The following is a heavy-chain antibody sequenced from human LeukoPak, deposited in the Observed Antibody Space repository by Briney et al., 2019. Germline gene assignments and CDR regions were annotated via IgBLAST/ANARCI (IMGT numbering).Heavy chain of an antibody. CDR2: INPNSGGT. CDR1: GYTFTGYY. D-gene: IGHD1-26*01. J-gene: IGHJ4*02. Sequence: GASVKVSCKASGYTFTGYYMHWVRQAPGQGLEWMGWINPNSGGTNYAQKFQGRVTMTRDTSISTAYMELSRLRSDDTAVYYCARGWAGIVGAQAGDYWGQGTLVTVSS. CDR3: ARGWAGIVGAQAGDY. V-gene: IGHV1-2*02.